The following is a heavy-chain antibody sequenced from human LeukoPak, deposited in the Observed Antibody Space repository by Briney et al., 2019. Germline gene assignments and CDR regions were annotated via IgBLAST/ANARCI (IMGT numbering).Heavy chain of an antibody. CDR1: GYTFSGYY. V-gene: IGHV1-2*02. Sequence: ASVKVSCTASGYTFSGYYMHWVRQAPGQGLEWMGWINPKSGGTNEAQKFHDRVTMTRDTSIRTVYMELSSLRSEDTAVYYCARVGDGYKFDYWGQGTLVTVSS. CDR2: INPKSGGT. CDR3: ARVGDGYKFDY. J-gene: IGHJ4*02. D-gene: IGHD5-24*01.